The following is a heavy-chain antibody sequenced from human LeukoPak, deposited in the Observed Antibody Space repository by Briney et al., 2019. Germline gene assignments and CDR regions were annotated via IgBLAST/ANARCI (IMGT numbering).Heavy chain of an antibody. J-gene: IGHJ4*02. CDR1: GYTFTGYY. D-gene: IGHD5-18*01. V-gene: IGHV1-2*06. CDR3: ASAPLGPGYSYGYLADY. Sequence: GASVKVSCKASGYTFTGYYMHWVRQAPGQGLEWMGRINPNSGGTNYAQKFQGRVTMTRDTSISTAYMELSRLRSDDTAVYYCASAPLGPGYSYGYLADYWGQGTLVTVSS. CDR2: INPNSGGT.